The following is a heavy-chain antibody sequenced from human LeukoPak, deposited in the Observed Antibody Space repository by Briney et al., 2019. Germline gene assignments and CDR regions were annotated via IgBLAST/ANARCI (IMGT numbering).Heavy chain of an antibody. Sequence: PSETLSLTCAVYGGSFSGYYWSWIRQPPGKGLEWIGEINHSGSTNYNPSLKSRVTISVDTSKNQFSLKLSSVTAADTAVYYCARQPSYDSTQGYYYMDVWGKGTTVTVSS. CDR1: GGSFSGYY. CDR2: INHSGST. J-gene: IGHJ6*03. D-gene: IGHD3-22*01. CDR3: ARQPSYDSTQGYYYMDV. V-gene: IGHV4-34*01.